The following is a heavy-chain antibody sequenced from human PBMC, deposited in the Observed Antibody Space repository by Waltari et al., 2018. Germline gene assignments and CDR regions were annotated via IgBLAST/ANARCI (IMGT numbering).Heavy chain of an antibody. Sequence: QVQLQESGPGLVKPSETLSLPCTVSGGSISSYYWSWLRPPAGQGLGWIGPSHTSGSTNYNPPLKSRVTRSVGQSKDQFSLKVSLLTPADTAVYFCAGAHRVDENWFDPWGQGTLVTVSS. CDR1: GGSISSYY. V-gene: IGHV4-4*07. CDR2: SHTSGST. CDR3: AGAHRVDENWFDP. D-gene: IGHD5-12*01. J-gene: IGHJ5*02.